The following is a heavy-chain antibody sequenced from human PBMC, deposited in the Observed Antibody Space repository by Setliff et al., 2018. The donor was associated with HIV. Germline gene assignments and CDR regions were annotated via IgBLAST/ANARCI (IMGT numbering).Heavy chain of an antibody. CDR3: ARDPTVGSPDYFDF. D-gene: IGHD1-26*01. J-gene: IGHJ4*02. V-gene: IGHV3-74*01. Sequence: LRLSCAASGFTFRNYWMHWVRQAPGKGLVWVSRIDGDGSGTSYADSVQGRFTISRDNSRNRLFLQMNSLRVEDTAVYYCARDPTVGSPDYFDFWGQGTLVTVSS. CDR2: IDGDGSGT. CDR1: GFTFRNYW.